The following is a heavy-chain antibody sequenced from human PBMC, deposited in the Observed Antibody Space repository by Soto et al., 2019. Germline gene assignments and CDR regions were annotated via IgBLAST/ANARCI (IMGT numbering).Heavy chain of an antibody. CDR1: GYSFAGYW. D-gene: IGHD3-22*01. CDR3: ARQIYDSDTGPNFQYYFDS. V-gene: IGHV5-10-1*01. CDR2: IDPSDSQT. Sequence: RGESLKISCNGSGYSFAGYWITWGRRKPGKGLEWMGRIDPSDSQTYYSPSFRGHVTISVTKSITTVFLQWSSLRASDTAMYYCARQIYDSDTGPNFQYYFDSWGQGTPVTVSS. J-gene: IGHJ4*02.